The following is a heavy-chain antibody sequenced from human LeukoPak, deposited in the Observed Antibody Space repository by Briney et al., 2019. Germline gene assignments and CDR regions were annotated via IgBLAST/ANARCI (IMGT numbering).Heavy chain of an antibody. Sequence: SETLSLTCAVYGGSFSGYYWSWIRQPPGKGLEWIGEINNSGSTNYNPSLKSRVTISVETSKNKFSLKVSSVTAADTAVYYCARGHRDYDILAGYYYNYWGQGTLVTVSS. CDR3: ARGHRDYDILAGYYYNY. D-gene: IGHD3-9*01. J-gene: IGHJ4*02. CDR2: INNSGST. CDR1: GGSFSGYY. V-gene: IGHV4-34*01.